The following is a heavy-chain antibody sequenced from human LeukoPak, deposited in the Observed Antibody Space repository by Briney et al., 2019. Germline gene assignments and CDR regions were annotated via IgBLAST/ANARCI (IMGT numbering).Heavy chain of an antibody. V-gene: IGHV3-7*01. Sequence: GGSLRLSCAASGFTFDNYWMTWVRQAPGRGLEWVANLKEDGSVKQHADSVRGRFPISRDNTKNLVFLQMSSLKAEDSAVYYCARDERSGYYIYWGQGILVTVSS. CDR1: GFTFDNYW. J-gene: IGHJ4*02. CDR2: LKEDGSVK. CDR3: ARDERSGYYIY. D-gene: IGHD3-22*01.